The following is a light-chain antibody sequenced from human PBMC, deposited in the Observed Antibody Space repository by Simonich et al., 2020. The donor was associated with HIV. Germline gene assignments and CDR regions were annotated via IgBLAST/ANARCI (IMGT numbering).Light chain of an antibody. V-gene: IGKV3-15*01. Sequence: EIVMTQSPATRSVSPGESATLSCRALQSVSSHLAWYPQKPGQSPRLLIYDASNRAAGIPARFSGSGSGTEFTLTISSMQSEDLAVYYCHQYNKWPPGFTFGPGTKVDIK. CDR2: DAS. J-gene: IGKJ3*01. CDR3: HQYNKWPPGFT. CDR1: QSVSSH.